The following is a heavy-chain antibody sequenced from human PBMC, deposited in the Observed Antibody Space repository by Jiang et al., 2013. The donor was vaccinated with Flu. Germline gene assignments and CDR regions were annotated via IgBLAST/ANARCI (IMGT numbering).Heavy chain of an antibody. V-gene: IGHV1-69*04. CDR2: IIPLLDIT. D-gene: IGHD3-10*01. CDR1: GYTFTSYA. Sequence: SGAEVKKPGASVKVSCKASGYTFTSYALTWVRQAPGQGLEWMGRIIPLLDITNYAQKFQGRVTITADRSTSTTYMEMTSLRSEDTAVYYCARVSGYKGVYYFDYWGQGTLVTVSS. J-gene: IGHJ4*02. CDR3: ARVSGYKGVYYFDY.